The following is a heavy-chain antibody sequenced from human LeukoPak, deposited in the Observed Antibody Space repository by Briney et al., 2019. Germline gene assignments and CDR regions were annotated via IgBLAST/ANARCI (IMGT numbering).Heavy chain of an antibody. CDR2: IYPDDSDT. V-gene: IGHV5-51*01. J-gene: IGHJ3*02. CDR3: ARSRAGKVPVWGSYRHHDAFDI. CDR1: GYSFPNYW. D-gene: IGHD3-16*02. Sequence: GESLKISCKGSGYSFPNYWIGWVRQMPGKGLEWMGIIYPDDSDTTYKPSFQGQVTISADKSISTAYLQWSSLKASDTAMYYCARSRAGKVPVWGSYRHHDAFDIWGQGTRVTVSS.